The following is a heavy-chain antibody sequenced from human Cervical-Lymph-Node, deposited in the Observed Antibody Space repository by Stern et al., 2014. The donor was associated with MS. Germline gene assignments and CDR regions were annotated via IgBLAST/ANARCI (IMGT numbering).Heavy chain of an antibody. V-gene: IGHV1-69*01. J-gene: IGHJ6*02. Sequence: QVQLMQSGVEVKKPGSSVKVSCKASGGTFTSYAISWVRQAPGQGLEWMGGIIPIFGTGNSAQKLQGRVTITAAASTSTASMELSSLRSEDTAVYYCARGYLEYGMDVWGQGTTVTVSS. CDR1: GGTFTSYA. CDR2: IIPIFGTG. CDR3: ARGYLEYGMDV. D-gene: IGHD1-14*01.